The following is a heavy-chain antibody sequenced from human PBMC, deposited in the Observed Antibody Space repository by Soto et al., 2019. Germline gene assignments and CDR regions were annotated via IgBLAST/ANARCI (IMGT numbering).Heavy chain of an antibody. Sequence: PGGSMRISSAASGYTFSSDTMNWVRKDTGKGLEWVSYISLSGSDMYYAGSVKGRFTISRDNAKNSLSLQMNSLRAEDTAVYYCVRDHIWSFDYWGQGTPVTVSS. CDR1: GYTFSSDT. D-gene: IGHD3-10*01. J-gene: IGHJ4*02. CDR2: ISLSGSDM. CDR3: VRDHIWSFDY. V-gene: IGHV3-48*01.